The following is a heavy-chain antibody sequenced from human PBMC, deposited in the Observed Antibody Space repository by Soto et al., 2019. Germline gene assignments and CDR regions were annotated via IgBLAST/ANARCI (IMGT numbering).Heavy chain of an antibody. CDR2: LSDSGGSI. D-gene: IGHD3-10*02. CDR3: GKGSSAWYVVFFDL. Sequence: PGGSLRLSCTASGFTFNRHAMTWVRQAPGKGLEWVSGLSDSGGSIYYADSVKGRFTISRDNSMNTLYLQMNTLRAEDTAVYYCGKGSSAWYVVFFDLGAQGTLVTVSS. J-gene: IGHJ4*02. CDR1: GFTFNRHA. V-gene: IGHV3-23*01.